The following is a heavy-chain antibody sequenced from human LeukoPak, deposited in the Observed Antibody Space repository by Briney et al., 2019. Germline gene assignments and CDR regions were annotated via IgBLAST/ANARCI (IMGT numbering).Heavy chain of an antibody. D-gene: IGHD6-13*01. CDR2: IYYSGST. CDR3: ASIAAAGTWFDP. Sequence: PSDTLSLTCTVSGGSISSSSYYWGWIRQPPGKGLEWIGSIYYSGSTYYNPSLKSRVTISVDTSKNQFSLKLSSVTAADTAVYYCASIAAAGTWFDPWGQGTLVTVSS. CDR1: GGSISSSSYY. V-gene: IGHV4-39*01. J-gene: IGHJ5*02.